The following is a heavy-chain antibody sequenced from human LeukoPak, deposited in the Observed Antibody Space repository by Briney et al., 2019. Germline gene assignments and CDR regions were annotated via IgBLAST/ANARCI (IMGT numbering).Heavy chain of an antibody. V-gene: IGHV1-18*01. CDR3: AREATSSSLDDAFDI. J-gene: IGHJ3*02. CDR2: ISAYNGNT. CDR1: GYTFTSYG. D-gene: IGHD6-13*01. Sequence: ASVKVSCKASGYTFTSYGIIWVRQAPGRGLEWMGWISAYNGNTNYAQKLQGRVTMATDTSTSTAYMELRSLRSDDTAVYYCAREATSSSLDDAFDIWGQGTMVTVSS.